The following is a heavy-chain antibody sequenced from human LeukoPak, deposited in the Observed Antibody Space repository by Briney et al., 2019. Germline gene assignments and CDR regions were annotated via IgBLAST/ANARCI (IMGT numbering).Heavy chain of an antibody. CDR3: ARDLWSGLPSPSWFDP. CDR1: GGTFSGYA. CDR2: IIPIFGTA. J-gene: IGHJ5*02. D-gene: IGHD3-3*01. V-gene: IGHV1-69*01. Sequence: SVKVSCKASGGTFSGYAISWVRQAPGQGLEWMGGIIPIFGTANYAQKFQGRVTITADESTSTAYMELSSLRSEDTAVYYCARDLWSGLPSPSWFDPWGQGTLVTVSS.